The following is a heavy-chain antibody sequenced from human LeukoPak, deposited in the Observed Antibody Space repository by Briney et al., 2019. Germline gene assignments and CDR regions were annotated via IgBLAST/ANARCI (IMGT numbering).Heavy chain of an antibody. CDR3: AKDTFGGLYAFDM. D-gene: IGHD2-15*01. CDR2: ISSSSSTI. J-gene: IGHJ3*02. CDR1: GFTFSSYS. V-gene: IGHV3-48*04. Sequence: GGSLRLSCAASGFTFSSYSMNWVRQAPGKGLEWVSYISSSSSTIYYADSVKGRFTISRDNAKNSVHLQMSSLRAEDTALYYCAKDTFGGLYAFDMWGQGTMVTVSS.